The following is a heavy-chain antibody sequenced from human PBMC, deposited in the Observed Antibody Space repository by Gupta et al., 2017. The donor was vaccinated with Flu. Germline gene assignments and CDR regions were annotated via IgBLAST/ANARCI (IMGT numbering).Heavy chain of an antibody. J-gene: IGHJ6*02. D-gene: IGHD1-26*01. CDR2: FYYSGST. CDR1: GGSINSSASY. V-gene: IGHV4-39*01. CDR3: IRMGATAASHYYGMDV. Sequence: QLQLQESGPGLVKPSETLSLTCSVSGGSINSSASYWGWIRQPPGKGLEWLATFYYSGSTYYNPSLKSRVTMSVGTSKNQFSLELRSITAADAAVYYCIRMGATAASHYYGMDVWGQGTSVTVSS.